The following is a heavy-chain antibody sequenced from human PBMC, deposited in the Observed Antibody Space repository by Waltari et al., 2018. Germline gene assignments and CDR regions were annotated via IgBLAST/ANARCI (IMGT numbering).Heavy chain of an antibody. V-gene: IGHV1-2*06. J-gene: IGHJ4*02. D-gene: IGHD6-13*01. CDR2: TNPNRVGA. Sequence: QVQLVQSGAEVKKPGASVKVSCKASGYTFTGYYMHWVRQAPGQGIECMGRTNPNRVGAKYAQKIQGRVSMTRDTSISTAYMEHSRLRSDDAAVYYCAKAYSSTDYWGQGTLVTVSS. CDR3: AKAYSSTDY. CDR1: GYTFTGYY.